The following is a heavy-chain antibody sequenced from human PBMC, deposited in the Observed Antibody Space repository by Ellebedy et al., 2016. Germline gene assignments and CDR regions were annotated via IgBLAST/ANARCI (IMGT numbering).Heavy chain of an antibody. CDR3: AKGAIFGVVITYFDY. J-gene: IGHJ4*02. Sequence: GESLKISCAASGFTFSSYAMSWVRQAPGKGLEWVSAISGSGGSTYYADSVKGRFTISRDNSKNTLYLQMNSLRAEDTAVYYCAKGAIFGVVITYFDYWGQGTLVTVSS. D-gene: IGHD3-3*01. V-gene: IGHV3-23*01. CDR2: ISGSGGST. CDR1: GFTFSSYA.